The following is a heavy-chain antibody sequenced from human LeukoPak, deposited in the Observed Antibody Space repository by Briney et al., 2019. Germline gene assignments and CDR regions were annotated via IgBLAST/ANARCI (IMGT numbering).Heavy chain of an antibody. CDR3: ARVDGHIVVVTAIPPFGY. D-gene: IGHD2-21*02. J-gene: IGHJ4*02. V-gene: IGHV4-4*07. CDR1: GGSISSHY. CDR2: IYTSGST. Sequence: SETLSLTCTVSGGSISSHYRGWIRQPAGKGLEWIGRIYTSGSTNYNPSLKSRATMSVDTSKNQFSLKLSSVTAADTAVYYCARVDGHIVVVTAIPPFGYLGQGTLVTVSS.